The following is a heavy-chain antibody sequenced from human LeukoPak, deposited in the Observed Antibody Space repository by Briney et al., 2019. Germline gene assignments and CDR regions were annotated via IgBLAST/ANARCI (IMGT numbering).Heavy chain of an antibody. CDR2: IIRICGTA. D-gene: IGHD3-10*01. CDR1: GGTFSSYA. J-gene: IGHJ4*02. Sequence: PVKASCKASGGTFSSYAISWVRQAPEQRLKSIGGIIRICGTANFAPKFEGRVTITADASTSTAYMELTSLRSEDTAVYYCASPMVRGVIDAEFDYWGQGTLVTVSS. V-gene: IGHV1-69*13. CDR3: ASPMVRGVIDAEFDY.